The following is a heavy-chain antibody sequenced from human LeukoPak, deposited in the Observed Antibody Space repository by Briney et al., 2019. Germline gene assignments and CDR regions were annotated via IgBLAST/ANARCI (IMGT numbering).Heavy chain of an antibody. CDR2: ISGSGGST. J-gene: IGHJ4*01. CDR1: GFTFSSYA. V-gene: IGHV3-23*01. D-gene: IGHD2-2*02. Sequence: GGSLRLSCAASGFTFSSYAMSWVRQAPGKGLEWVSAISGSGGSTYYADSVKGRFTISRDNSKNTLYLQMNSLRAEDTAVYYCAKEELDCSSTSCYTLFFDYWGQGTVPTVSS. CDR3: AKEELDCSSTSCYTLFFDY.